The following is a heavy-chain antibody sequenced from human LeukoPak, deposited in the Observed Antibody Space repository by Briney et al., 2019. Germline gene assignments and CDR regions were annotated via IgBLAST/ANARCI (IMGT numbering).Heavy chain of an antibody. CDR1: GGSFSGYY. CDR2: INHSGST. D-gene: IGHD3-3*01. Sequence: PSETLSLTCAVYGGSFSGYYWSWIRQPPGKGLEWIGEINHSGSTNYNPSLKSRVTISVDTSKNQFSLKLSSVTAADTAVYYCARGRPPRRSWGQGTLVTVSS. V-gene: IGHV4-34*01. J-gene: IGHJ5*02. CDR3: ARGRPPRRS.